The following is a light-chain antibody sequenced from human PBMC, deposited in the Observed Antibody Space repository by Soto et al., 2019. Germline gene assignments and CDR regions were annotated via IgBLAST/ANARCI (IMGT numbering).Light chain of an antibody. V-gene: IGKV3D-15*01. J-gene: IGKJ1*01. CDR3: QQYNNWPPT. CDR2: DAS. CDR1: QSVSSKY. Sequence: EIVLTQSPGSLSLPPGERATLSCRASQSVSSKYLGWYQQKPGQAPRLLIYDASDRAAGIPARFSGSGSGTEFTLTISSLQSEDFAVYYCQQYNNWPPTFGQGTKVDIK.